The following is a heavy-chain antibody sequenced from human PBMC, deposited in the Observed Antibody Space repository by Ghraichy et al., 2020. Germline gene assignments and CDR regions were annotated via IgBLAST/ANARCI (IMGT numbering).Heavy chain of an antibody. CDR3: ASSSWRSYYYGMDV. CDR1: GYTFTGYY. D-gene: IGHD6-13*01. CDR2: INPNSGGT. Sequence: ASVKVSCKASGYTFTGYYMHWVRQAPGQWLEWMGWINPNSGGTNYALKFQGWVTMTRDTSISTAYMELSRLRSDDTAVYYCASSSWRSYYYGMDVWGQGTTVTVSS. V-gene: IGHV1-2*04. J-gene: IGHJ6*02.